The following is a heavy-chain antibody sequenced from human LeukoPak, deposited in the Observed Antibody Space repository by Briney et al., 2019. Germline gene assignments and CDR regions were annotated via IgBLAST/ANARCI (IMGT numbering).Heavy chain of an antibody. CDR1: GFTFSSYA. J-gene: IGHJ6*02. CDR3: AREGEQQLVYYGMDV. CDR2: ISYDGSNK. D-gene: IGHD6-13*01. V-gene: IGHV3-30*04. Sequence: PGGSLRLSCAASGFTFSSYAMHWVRQAPGKGLEWVAVISYDGSNKYYADSVKGRFTISRDNSKNTLYLQMNSLRAEDTAVYYCAREGEQQLVYYGMDVWGQGTTVTVSS.